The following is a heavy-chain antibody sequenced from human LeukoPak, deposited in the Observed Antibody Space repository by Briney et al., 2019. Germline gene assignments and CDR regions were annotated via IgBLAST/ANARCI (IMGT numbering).Heavy chain of an antibody. CDR3: ARGGVLRFFEWP. J-gene: IGHJ4*02. V-gene: IGHV3-48*03. CDR1: GFTFSSYE. CDR2: SGGSGGNI. Sequence: GGSLRLSCAASGFTFSSYELNWVGQAPGNGLEWVSYSGGSGGNIYYADSVKGRVTISRDNAKNSLYLQMNSLGAEDTALYYCARGGVLRFFEWPWGQGTLVTVSS. D-gene: IGHD3-3*01.